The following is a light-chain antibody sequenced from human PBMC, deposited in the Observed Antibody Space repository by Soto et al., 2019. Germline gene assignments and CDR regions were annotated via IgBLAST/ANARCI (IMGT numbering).Light chain of an antibody. Sequence: EIVMTQSPATLSVSPGERATLSCRASXSVSSNLAWYQQKPGQAPRLLIYGASTRATGIPARFSGSGSGTEFTLTISSLQSEDFAVYYCQQYNNWRTFGQGTKLEIK. V-gene: IGKV3-15*01. J-gene: IGKJ2*02. CDR3: QQYNNWRT. CDR2: GAS. CDR1: XSVSSN.